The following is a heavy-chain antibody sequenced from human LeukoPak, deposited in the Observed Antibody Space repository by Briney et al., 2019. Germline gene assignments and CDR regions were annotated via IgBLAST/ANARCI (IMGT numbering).Heavy chain of an antibody. D-gene: IGHD3-10*01. V-gene: IGHV3-30-3*01. J-gene: IGHJ3*02. CDR1: GFTFSSYA. Sequence: GGSLRLSYAASGFTFSSYAMHWVRQAPGKGLEWVAVISYDGSNKYYADSVKGRFTISRDNSKNTLYLQMNSLRAEDTAVYYCARVPMRVRGVYMLTRAFDIWGQGTMVTVSS. CDR2: ISYDGSNK. CDR3: ARVPMRVRGVYMLTRAFDI.